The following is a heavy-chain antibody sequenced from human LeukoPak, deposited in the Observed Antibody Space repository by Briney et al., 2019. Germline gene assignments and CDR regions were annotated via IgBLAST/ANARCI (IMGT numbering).Heavy chain of an antibody. V-gene: IGHV3-23*01. CDR3: AKEGLTTVTTRGGDYYYYYYMDV. Sequence: QTGGSLRLSCVASGFTFRHYDMSWVRQAPGKGLEWVSSINTSGGSTYYADSLQGRFTISRDNSKNTLYLQMNSLRAEDTAVYYCAKEGLTTVTTRGGDYYYYYYMDVWGKGTTVTVSS. CDR1: GFTFRHYD. J-gene: IGHJ6*03. D-gene: IGHD4-17*01. CDR2: INTSGGST.